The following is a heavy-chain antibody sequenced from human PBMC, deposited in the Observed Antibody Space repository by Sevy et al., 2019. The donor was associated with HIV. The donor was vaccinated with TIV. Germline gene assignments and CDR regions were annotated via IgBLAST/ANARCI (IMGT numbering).Heavy chain of an antibody. D-gene: IGHD6-25*01. CDR1: GFTFDDYA. V-gene: IGHV3-9*03. CDR2: ISWNSGTT. J-gene: IGHJ6*02. CDR3: EKNIRNLTADSSGMDV. Sequence: GGSLRLSCAASGFTFDDYAMHWVRQAPGKGLEWVSGISWNSGTTGYADSVKGRFTISRDNARNSLYLQMNSLRPDDMALCDSEKNIRNLTADSSGMDVWGQGTTVTVSS.